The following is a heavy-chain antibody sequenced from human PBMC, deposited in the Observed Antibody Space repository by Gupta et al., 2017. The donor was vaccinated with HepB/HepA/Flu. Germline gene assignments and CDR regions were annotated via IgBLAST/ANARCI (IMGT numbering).Heavy chain of an antibody. D-gene: IGHD3-10*01. CDR3: ARVHGD. V-gene: IGHV3-30-3*01. Sequence: QVQLVESGGGVVQPGRSLRLSCAASGFTFSSYAMHWVRQAPGKGLEWVAVISYDGSNKYYADSVKGRFTISRDNSKNTLYLQMNSLRAEDTAVYYCARVHGDWGQGTLVTVSS. CDR2: ISYDGSNK. CDR1: GFTFSSYA. J-gene: IGHJ4*02.